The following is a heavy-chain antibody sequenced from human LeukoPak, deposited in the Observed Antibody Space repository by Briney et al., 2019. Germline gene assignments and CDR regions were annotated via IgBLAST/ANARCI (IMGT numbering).Heavy chain of an antibody. CDR2: IYSGGST. CDR1: GFTFSSYA. CDR3: ARDLSTGKSWFDP. Sequence: PGGSLRLSCAASGFTFSSYAMHWVRQAPGKGLEWVSVIYSGGSTYYADSVKGRFTISRDNSKNTLYLQMNSLRAEDTAVYYCARDLSTGKSWFDPWGQGTLVTVSS. D-gene: IGHD1-14*01. J-gene: IGHJ5*02. V-gene: IGHV3-66*01.